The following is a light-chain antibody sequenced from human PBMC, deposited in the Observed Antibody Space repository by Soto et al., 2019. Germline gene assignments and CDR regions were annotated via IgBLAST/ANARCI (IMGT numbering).Light chain of an antibody. V-gene: IGLV2-23*02. CDR2: EVT. CDR3: CSYVGNDFFYV. J-gene: IGLJ1*01. Sequence: QSALTQPASVSGSPGRSITISCTGASSDLGSYDLVSWYQQHPGKAPKTIIYEVTKRPSGVSKRFSGSKSGNTASLTISGLQPEDEADYYCCSYVGNDFFYVFGTGTKVTVL. CDR1: SSDLGSYDL.